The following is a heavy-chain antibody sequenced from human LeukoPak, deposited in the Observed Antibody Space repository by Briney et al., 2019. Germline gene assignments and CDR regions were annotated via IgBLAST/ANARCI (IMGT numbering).Heavy chain of an antibody. CDR1: GGSINNYY. D-gene: IGHD4-23*01. CDR2: ISYLQST. CDR3: ARAPFYGSNSRGAFDV. V-gene: IGHV4-59*01. Sequence: SETLSLTCTVSGGSINNYYWSWIRQSPGKGLEWIGYISYLQSTHYNPSLNSRVTIALDTSKNQFSLRLSSVFAADTAIYYCARAPFYGSNSRGAFDVWDQGTLVAVSS. J-gene: IGHJ3*01.